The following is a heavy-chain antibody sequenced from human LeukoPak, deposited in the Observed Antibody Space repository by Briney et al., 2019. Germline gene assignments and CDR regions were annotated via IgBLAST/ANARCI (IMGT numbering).Heavy chain of an antibody. D-gene: IGHD3-16*02. CDR3: ARLSYGYVWGSYRYQTEADY. Sequence: PGGSLRLSCAASGFTFSDYYMSWIRQAPGKGLEWVSYISSSGSTIYYADSVKGRFTISRDNAKNSLYLQMNSLRAEDTAVYYCARLSYGYVWGSYRYQTEADYWGQGTLVTVSS. CDR1: GFTFSDYY. J-gene: IGHJ4*02. V-gene: IGHV3-11*01. CDR2: ISSSGSTI.